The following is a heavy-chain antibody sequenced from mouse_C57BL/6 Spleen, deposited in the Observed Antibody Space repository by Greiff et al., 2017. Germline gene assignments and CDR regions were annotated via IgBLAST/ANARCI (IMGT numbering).Heavy chain of an antibody. CDR3: ARNRYGSSYGFAY. CDR1: GFSLTSYG. J-gene: IGHJ3*01. Sequence: VQRVESGPGLVQPSQSLSITCTVSGFSLTSYGVHWVRQSPGKGLEWLGVIWSGGSTDYNAAFISRLSISKDNSKSQVFFKMNSLQADDTAIYYCARNRYGSSYGFAYWGQGTLVTVSA. D-gene: IGHD1-1*01. V-gene: IGHV2-2*01. CDR2: IWSGGST.